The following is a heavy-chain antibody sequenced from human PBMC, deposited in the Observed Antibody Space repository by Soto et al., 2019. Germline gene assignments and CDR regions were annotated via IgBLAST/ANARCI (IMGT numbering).Heavy chain of an antibody. V-gene: IGHV4-30-4*01. CDR2: IYYSGST. D-gene: IGHD3-22*01. J-gene: IGHJ5*02. CDR3: AREAVGDSSGYYYRWFDP. CDR1: GGSISSGDYY. Sequence: SETLSLTCTVSGGSISSGDYYWSWIRQPPGKGLEWIGYIYYSGSTYYNPSLKSRVTISVDTSKNQFSLKLSSVTAADTAVYYCAREAVGDSSGYYYRWFDPWGQGTLVTVSS.